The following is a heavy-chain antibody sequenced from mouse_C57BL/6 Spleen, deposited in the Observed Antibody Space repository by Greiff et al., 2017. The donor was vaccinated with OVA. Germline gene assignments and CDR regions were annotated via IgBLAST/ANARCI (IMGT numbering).Heavy chain of an antibody. CDR2: IDPADGDT. D-gene: IGHD2-4*01. J-gene: IGHJ2*01. CDR3: TTAYDYDDVGARYY. Sequence: VQLQQSGAELVRPGASVKLSCTASGFTITDYYMHWVKQRPEQGLEWIGRIDPADGDTEYAPKFQGKATMTADTSSNTAYLQLSSLTSEDTAVYYCTTAYDYDDVGARYYWGQGTTLTVSS. CDR1: GFTITDYY. V-gene: IGHV14-1*01.